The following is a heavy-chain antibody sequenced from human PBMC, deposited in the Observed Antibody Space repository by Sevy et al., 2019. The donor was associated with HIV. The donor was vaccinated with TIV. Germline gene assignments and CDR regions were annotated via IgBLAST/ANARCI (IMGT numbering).Heavy chain of an antibody. D-gene: IGHD3-3*01. J-gene: IGHJ4*02. CDR1: GFTVSDAW. Sequence: GGSLRLSCGASGFTVSDAWMSWVRQAPGKGLEWVGRIKSKSDGGTTDYVAPVKGRFTISRDDSKNTLYLQMSSLKPEDTAVYYCTTAPGVTIFGVVKDYWGQGTLVTVSS. CDR3: TTAPGVTIFGVVKDY. CDR2: IKSKSDGGTT. V-gene: IGHV3-15*01.